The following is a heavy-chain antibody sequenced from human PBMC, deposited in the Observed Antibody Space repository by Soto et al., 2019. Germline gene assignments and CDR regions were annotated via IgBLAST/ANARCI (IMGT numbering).Heavy chain of an antibody. Sequence: SETLSLTCIVSGGSISSGGYSWSWIRQPPGKGLEWIGYIYHSGSTYYNPSLKSRVTISVDRSKNQFSLKLSSVTAADTAVYYCARVEATVTPVSFDYWGQGTLVTVS. CDR3: ARVEATVTPVSFDY. J-gene: IGHJ4*02. CDR2: IYHSGST. V-gene: IGHV4-30-2*01. D-gene: IGHD4-17*01. CDR1: GGSISSGGYS.